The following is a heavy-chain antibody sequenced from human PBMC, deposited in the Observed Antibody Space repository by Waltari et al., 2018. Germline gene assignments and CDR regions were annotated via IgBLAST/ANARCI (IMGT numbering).Heavy chain of an antibody. CDR1: GFGFSSYA. D-gene: IGHD1-7*01. J-gene: IGHJ4*02. CDR3: ARYISRGRELMS. CDR2: VSAKSDFT. Sequence: EVQLLESGGGLVQPGGYLRLSCVASGFGFSSYAMTWVRQAPGKGLEWVSGVSAKSDFTNYADSVKGRFTISRDNSKNTLYLQMNSLRVEDAALYYCARYISRGRELMSWGQGTLVTVSS. V-gene: IGHV3-23*01.